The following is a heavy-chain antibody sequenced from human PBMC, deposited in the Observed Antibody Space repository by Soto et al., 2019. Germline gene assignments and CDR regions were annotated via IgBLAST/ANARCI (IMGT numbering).Heavy chain of an antibody. CDR1: GGSISSYY. D-gene: IGHD2-2*01. Sequence: SETLSLTCTVSGGSISSYYWSWIRQPPGKGLEWIGYIYYSGSTNYNPSLKSRVTISVDTSKNQFSLKLSSVTAADTAVYYCVRDRIVVVPAAKGENWFDPWGQGTLVTVSS. V-gene: IGHV4-59*01. CDR3: VRDRIVVVPAAKGENWFDP. J-gene: IGHJ5*02. CDR2: IYYSGST.